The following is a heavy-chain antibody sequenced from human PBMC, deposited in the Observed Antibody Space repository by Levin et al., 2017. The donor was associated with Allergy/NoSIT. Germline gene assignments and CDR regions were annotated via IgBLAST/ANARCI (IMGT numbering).Heavy chain of an antibody. D-gene: IGHD3-16*01. CDR3: ARGDGAYRNIWHQAY. J-gene: IGHJ4*02. CDR2: ISPKTGDT. V-gene: IGHV1-2*02. Sequence: TGESLKISCEASGYTFIGYWMHWVRQAPGQGLEWMGWISPKTGDTTYAQKFQGRFTLTRDTSISTVYMELSSLTSDDTAVYYCARGDGAYRNIWHQAYWGQGTLVTVSS. CDR1: GYTFIGYW.